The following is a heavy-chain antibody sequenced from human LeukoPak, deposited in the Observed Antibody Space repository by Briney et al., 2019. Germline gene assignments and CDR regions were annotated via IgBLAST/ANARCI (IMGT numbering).Heavy chain of an antibody. V-gene: IGHV1-69*05. CDR2: IIPIFGTA. Sequence: SVKVSCKASGGTFSSYDISWVRQAPGQGLEWMGRIIPIFGTANYAQKFQGRVTITTDESTNTAYMELSSLRSEDTAVYYCARGLYGSVTIGVDAFDIWGQGTTVTVSS. D-gene: IGHD3-10*01. CDR3: ARGLYGSVTIGVDAFDI. CDR1: GGTFSSYD. J-gene: IGHJ3*02.